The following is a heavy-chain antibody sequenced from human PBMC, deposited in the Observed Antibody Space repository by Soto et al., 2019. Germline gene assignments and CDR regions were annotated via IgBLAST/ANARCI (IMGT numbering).Heavy chain of an antibody. J-gene: IGHJ6*01. Sequence: SVKVSCPASGYTLTTHAIHWVRQAPGQSLEWMGWINGGTGQTKHSQRFQDRVNITRDTSASTAYMELSSLRSEDTAVYYCARGKGMEENYYYYGLDIWGQGTTVTVSS. CDR2: INGGTGQT. CDR3: ARGKGMEENYYYYGLDI. D-gene: IGHD1-1*01. CDR1: GYTLTTHA. V-gene: IGHV1-3*01.